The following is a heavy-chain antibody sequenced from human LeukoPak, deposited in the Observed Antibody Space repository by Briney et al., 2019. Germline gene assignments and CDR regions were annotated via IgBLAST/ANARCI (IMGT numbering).Heavy chain of an antibody. V-gene: IGHV4-59*08. J-gene: IGHJ4*02. Sequence: SETLSLNCTVSGGSISSYYWSWIRQPPGKGLEWIGYIYYSGSTNYNPSLKSRVTISVDTSKNQFSLKLSSATAADTAVYYCARLSRDVYNSYYFDYWGQGTLVTVSS. CDR2: IYYSGST. CDR3: ARLSRDVYNSYYFDY. CDR1: GGSISSYY. D-gene: IGHD5-24*01.